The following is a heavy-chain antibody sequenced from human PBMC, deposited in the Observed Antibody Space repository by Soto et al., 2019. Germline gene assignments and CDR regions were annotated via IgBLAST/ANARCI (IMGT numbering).Heavy chain of an antibody. CDR3: ARGREHDCLFSGIDS. J-gene: IGHJ4*02. V-gene: IGHV4-31*03. D-gene: IGHD3-10*01. CDR2: IHNTGTT. Sequence: QVQLQESGPGLVRPSQTLSLTCNVSGGSISSGRYYWSWIRHHPGKGLEWIGYIHNTGTTYYNPSLKSRISLSVDTSKNQFSLKLTAVTAADTAGFYCARGREHDCLFSGIDSWGQGTLVTVSS. CDR1: GGSISSGRYY.